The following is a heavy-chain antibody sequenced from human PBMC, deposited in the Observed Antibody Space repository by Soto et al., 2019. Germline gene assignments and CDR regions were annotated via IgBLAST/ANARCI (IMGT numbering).Heavy chain of an antibody. J-gene: IGHJ4*02. CDR1: GFTFSRYS. Sequence: EVQLVESGGGLVRPGGSLRLSCAASGFTFSRYSMNWVRQAPGKGLEWVSSISSTTNYIYYADSMKGRFTVSRDNTKNSVELDKNNRSADETAVYYCARESEDRTSNFDYWGQGTLVTVSS. V-gene: IGHV3-21*01. CDR3: ARESEDRTSNFDY. CDR2: ISSTTNYI.